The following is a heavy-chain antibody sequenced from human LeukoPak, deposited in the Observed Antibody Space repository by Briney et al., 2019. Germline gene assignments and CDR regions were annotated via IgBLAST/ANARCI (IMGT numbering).Heavy chain of an antibody. CDR1: GGSISNYC. Sequence: SETLSLTCTVSGGSISNYCWSWIRQSAGKGLEWIGRIYITGSTNYNPSLKSRVTMSLDTSKNQFSLNLTSVTAADTAVYYCARVLFTEEDAFDIWGQGTMVTVSS. CDR3: ARVLFTEEDAFDI. V-gene: IGHV4-4*07. J-gene: IGHJ3*02. CDR2: IYITGST.